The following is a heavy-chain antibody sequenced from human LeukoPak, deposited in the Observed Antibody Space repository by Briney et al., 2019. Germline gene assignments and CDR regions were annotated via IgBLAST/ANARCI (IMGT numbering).Heavy chain of an antibody. J-gene: IGHJ3*02. CDR2: IYYSGST. CDR1: GGSISSSSYY. Sequence: SETLSLTCTVSGGSISSSSYYWGWIRQPPGKGLEWIGSIYYSGSTYYDPSLKSRVTISVDMSKNQFSLKLSSVTAADTAVYYCARDLGYYYDSSGYSRGGAFDIWGQGTMVTVSS. V-gene: IGHV4-39*07. D-gene: IGHD3-22*01. CDR3: ARDLGYYYDSSGYSRGGAFDI.